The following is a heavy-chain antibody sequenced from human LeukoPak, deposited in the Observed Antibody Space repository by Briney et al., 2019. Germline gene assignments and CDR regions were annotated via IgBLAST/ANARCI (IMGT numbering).Heavy chain of an antibody. CDR2: IYYSGST. D-gene: IGHD3-10*01. V-gene: IGHV4-59*01. CDR1: GGSISSYY. Sequence: SETLSLTCTVSGGSISSYYWSWIRQPPGKGLEWIGYIYYSGSTNYNPSLKSRVTISVDTSKNQFSLKLSSVTAADTAVYYCARVQKVLQEGYYYYVDVWGKGTTVTVSS. J-gene: IGHJ6*03. CDR3: ARVQKVLQEGYYYYVDV.